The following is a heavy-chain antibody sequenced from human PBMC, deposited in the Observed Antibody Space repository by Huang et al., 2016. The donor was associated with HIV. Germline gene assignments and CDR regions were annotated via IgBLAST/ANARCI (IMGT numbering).Heavy chain of an antibody. CDR1: GYNFSKNR. CDR3: VRVFTEQLAYDS. Sequence: QLLQSRGEVKKPGASVKVSCKTSGYNFSKNRIAWLSQAPGQGLEWMGWITPNSGDIKVALKRKDRVALTTDRSTTTAFMELRGLRPDDTATYYCVRVFTEQLAYDSWGQGTLVTVSS. CDR2: ITPNSGDI. D-gene: IGHD1-1*01. J-gene: IGHJ4*02. V-gene: IGHV1-18*01.